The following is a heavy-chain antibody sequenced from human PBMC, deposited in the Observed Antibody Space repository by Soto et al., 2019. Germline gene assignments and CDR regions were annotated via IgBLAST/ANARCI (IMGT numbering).Heavy chain of an antibody. CDR1: GYTFTSYY. CDR2: INPSGART. V-gene: IGHV1-46*03. Sequence: QVQLVQSGAEVKKPGASVKVSCKASGYTFTSYYMHWVRQAPGQGLEWMGIINPSGARTSYAQKFRGRGTMTRDTATSTGYIELSSLRSEDTGVYYCARGDYGDDHYFDSWGQGTLVTVSS. D-gene: IGHD4-17*01. J-gene: IGHJ4*02. CDR3: ARGDYGDDHYFDS.